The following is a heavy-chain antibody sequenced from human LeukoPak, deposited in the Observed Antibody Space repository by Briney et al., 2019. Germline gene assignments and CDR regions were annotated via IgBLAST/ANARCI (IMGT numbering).Heavy chain of an antibody. J-gene: IGHJ4*02. D-gene: IGHD3-10*01. CDR2: ISSSSSTI. CDR3: ARAHTYFYGSGSWYFDF. Sequence: PGGSLRLSRAASGFTFSDYSMNWARQAPGKGLEWVSYISSSSSTIYYADSVKGRFTISRDNAKNSLYLHMNSLRTEDTAVYYCARAHTYFYGSGSWYFDFWGQGTLVTVSS. V-gene: IGHV3-48*01. CDR1: GFTFSDYS.